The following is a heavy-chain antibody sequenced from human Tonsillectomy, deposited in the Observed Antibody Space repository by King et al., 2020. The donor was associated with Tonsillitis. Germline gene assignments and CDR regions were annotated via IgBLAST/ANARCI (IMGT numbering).Heavy chain of an antibody. D-gene: IGHD2-2*01. Sequence: VQLQQWGAGLLKPSETLSLTCAVYGGSFSDYYWSWIRQPPGKGLEWIGEINHSGSTNYNPSLKSRVTVSVDTSKKQFSLKVSSVTAADTAVYYCARGDIVVEPAANGYYYYMDGWGKGTTVTVSS. J-gene: IGHJ6*03. CDR3: ARGDIVVEPAANGYYYYMDG. CDR2: INHSGST. V-gene: IGHV4-34*01. CDR1: GGSFSDYY.